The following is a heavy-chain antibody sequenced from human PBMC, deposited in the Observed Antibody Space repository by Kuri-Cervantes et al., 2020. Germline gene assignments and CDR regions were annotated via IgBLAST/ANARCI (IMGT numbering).Heavy chain of an antibody. CDR1: GFTFSSYS. CDR3: ARVGSPVADLRWFDY. CDR2: ISSSSSYI. J-gene: IGHJ4*02. Sequence: GESLKISCAGSGFTFSSYSMNWVRQAPGKGLEWVSSISSSSSYIYYADSVKGRFTISRDNAKNSLYLQMKSLRAEDTAVYYCARVGSPVADLRWFDYWGQGTLVTVSS. V-gene: IGHV3-21*01. D-gene: IGHD6-19*01.